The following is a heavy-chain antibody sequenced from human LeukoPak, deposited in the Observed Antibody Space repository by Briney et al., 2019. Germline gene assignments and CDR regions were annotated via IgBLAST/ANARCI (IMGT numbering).Heavy chain of an antibody. CDR1: GGTFSSYA. Sequence: SVKVSCKASGGTFSSYAISWVRQAPGQGLEWMGGIIPIFGTANYAQKFQGRVTITADESTSTAYMELSSLRSEDTAVYYCAREHLRIPSAFDIWGQGTMVTVSS. CDR2: IIPIFGTA. V-gene: IGHV1-69*13. D-gene: IGHD2-21*01. J-gene: IGHJ3*02. CDR3: AREHLRIPSAFDI.